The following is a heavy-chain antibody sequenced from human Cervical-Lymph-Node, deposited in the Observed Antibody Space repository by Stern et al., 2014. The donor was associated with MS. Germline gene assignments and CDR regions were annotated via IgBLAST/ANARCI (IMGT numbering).Heavy chain of an antibody. Sequence: QVQLVQSGAEVKKPGSSVKVSCKASGGTFSNYAISWVRQAPGQGLEWMGGIVPLFGKPNYAQKFQGRVTITADESTSTAYMDLSSLRSEDTAVYYCASPLTATSVPFGYYGMDVWGQGTTVTVS. CDR1: GGTFSNYA. CDR3: ASPLTATSVPFGYYGMDV. D-gene: IGHD4-17*01. CDR2: IVPLFGKP. V-gene: IGHV1-69*01. J-gene: IGHJ6*02.